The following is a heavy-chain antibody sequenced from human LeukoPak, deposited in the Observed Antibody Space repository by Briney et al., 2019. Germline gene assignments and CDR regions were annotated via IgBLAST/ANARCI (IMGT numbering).Heavy chain of an antibody. V-gene: IGHV3-9*03. CDR1: GFTFDDYA. Sequence: GGSLRLSCAASGFTFDDYAMHWVRQASGKGLEWVSGISWNSGRIDYADSVKGRFTISRDNAKKSLYLQMNSLRAEDMALYYCAKSSPGYSSGWLQHWGQGTLVTVSS. D-gene: IGHD6-19*01. CDR2: ISWNSGRI. J-gene: IGHJ1*01. CDR3: AKSSPGYSSGWLQH.